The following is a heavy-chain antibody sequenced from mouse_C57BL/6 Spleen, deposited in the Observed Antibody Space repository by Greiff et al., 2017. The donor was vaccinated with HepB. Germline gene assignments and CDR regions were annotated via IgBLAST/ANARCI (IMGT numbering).Heavy chain of an antibody. D-gene: IGHD3-2*02. CDR3: ARRRGDSSGYAWFAY. CDR2: INPSNGGT. V-gene: IGHV1-53*01. J-gene: IGHJ3*01. Sequence: QVQLQQPGTELVKPGASVKLSCKASGYTFTSYWMHWVKQRPGQGLEWIGNINPSNGGTNCNEKFKSKATLTVDKSSSTAYMQLSSLTSEDSEVYYCARRRGDSSGYAWFAYWGQGTLVTFSA. CDR1: GYTFTSYW.